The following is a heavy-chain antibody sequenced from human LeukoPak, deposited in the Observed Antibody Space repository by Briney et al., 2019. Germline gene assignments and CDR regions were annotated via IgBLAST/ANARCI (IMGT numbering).Heavy chain of an antibody. CDR2: INPNSGGT. J-gene: IGHJ3*02. CDR3: ARPTTRLVTAIPVSTFDI. V-gene: IGHV1-2*06. D-gene: IGHD2-21*02. CDR1: GYTFTGYY. Sequence: GSVNGSCKASGYTFTGYYIHWVRQAPGQGLEWMGRINPNSGGTNYAQKFEDRVTMTRHTSVSTASMERSRLRSDDTTTYYCARPTTRLVTAIPVSTFDIWGQGTMVTVSS.